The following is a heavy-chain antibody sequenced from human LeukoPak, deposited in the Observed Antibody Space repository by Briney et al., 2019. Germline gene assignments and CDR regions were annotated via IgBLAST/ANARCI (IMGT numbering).Heavy chain of an antibody. CDR1: GFTFSSYA. CDR2: ISGSGGST. Sequence: PGGSLRLSCAASGFTFSSYAMSWVRQAPGKGLEWVSAISGSGGSTYYADSVKGRFTISRDNSKNTLYLQMNSLRAEDTAVYYCAKGSAGTTLPYDAFDIWGQGTMVAVSS. V-gene: IGHV3-23*01. CDR3: AKGSAGTTLPYDAFDI. D-gene: IGHD1-7*01. J-gene: IGHJ3*02.